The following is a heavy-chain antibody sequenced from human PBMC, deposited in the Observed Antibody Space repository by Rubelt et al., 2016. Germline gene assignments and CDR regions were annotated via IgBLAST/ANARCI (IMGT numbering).Heavy chain of an antibody. Sequence: QVQLQQWGAGLLKPSETLSLTCAVYGGSFSGYYWGWIRQPPGKGLEWIGSIYFRGTTYYNPSLNSRVTISLDTAKNQFSLGLSPGTAADTAVYFCARASHTATGTPSDWVDPWGQGILVTVS. J-gene: IGHJ5*02. CDR3: ARASHTATGTPSDWVDP. CDR2: IYFRGTT. D-gene: IGHD1-1*01. CDR1: GGSFSGYY. V-gene: IGHV4-34*11.